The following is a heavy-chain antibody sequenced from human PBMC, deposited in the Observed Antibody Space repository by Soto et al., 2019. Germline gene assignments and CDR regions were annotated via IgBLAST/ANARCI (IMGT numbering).Heavy chain of an antibody. V-gene: IGHV4-38-2*01. Sequence: LSLTCSVSGDFVIGIYHWAWIRQSPGRGLEWVASIYHTGTTYYTPSLESRVTISVDTSKNQFSLRLSSVTAADSAVYFCARTDTVGEYTPYGQGNLVSVSS. D-gene: IGHD2-2*02. CDR3: ARTDTVGEYTP. CDR1: GDFVIGIYH. CDR2: IYHTGTT. J-gene: IGHJ5*02.